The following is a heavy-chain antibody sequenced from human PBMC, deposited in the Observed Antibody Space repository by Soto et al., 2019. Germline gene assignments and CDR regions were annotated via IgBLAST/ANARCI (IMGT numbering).Heavy chain of an antibody. J-gene: IGHJ4*02. CDR2: IWYDGSNK. D-gene: IGHD3-22*01. CDR3: ERDTYYYDSSGYLPGY. V-gene: IGHV3-33*01. CDR1: GFTFSSYG. Sequence: GGFLRLSCAASGFTFSSYGMHWVRQAPGKGLEWVAVIWYDGSNKYYADSVKGRFTISRDNSKNTLYLQMNSLGAEDKAVYYCERDTYYYDSSGYLPGYWGQGTLVTVSS.